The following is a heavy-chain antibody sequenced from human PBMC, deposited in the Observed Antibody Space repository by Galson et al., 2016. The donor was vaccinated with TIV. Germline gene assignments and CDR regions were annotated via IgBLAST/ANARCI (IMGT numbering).Heavy chain of an antibody. J-gene: IGHJ5*02. CDR1: GVTLSFLS. CDR3: AGGRGIYDSSGYFLFDH. Sequence: SVKVSCKASGVTLSFLSFIWVRLAPRLGLEWVGGIVPRFGTTNYAQKFQGRVTISADESTTTAYLGLRSRRSEDTAVDYCAGGRGIYDSSGYFLFDHWGQGTLVTVSS. D-gene: IGHD3-22*01. CDR2: IVPRFGTT. V-gene: IGHV1-69*13.